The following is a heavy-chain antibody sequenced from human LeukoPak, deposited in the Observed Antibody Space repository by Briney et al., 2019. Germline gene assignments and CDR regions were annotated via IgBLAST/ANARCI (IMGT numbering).Heavy chain of an antibody. J-gene: IGHJ6*03. CDR1: GGSISSYY. D-gene: IGHD3-3*01. CDR3: ARVRRVLRFLEWATGGYYYYYMDV. CDR2: IYTSGST. V-gene: IGHV4-4*07. Sequence: PSETLSLTCTVSGGSISSYYWSWIRQPAGKGLEWIGRIYTSGSTNYNPSLKSRVTMSVDTSKNQFSLKLSSVTAADTAVYYCARVRRVLRFLEWATGGYYYYYMDVWGKGTTVIVSS.